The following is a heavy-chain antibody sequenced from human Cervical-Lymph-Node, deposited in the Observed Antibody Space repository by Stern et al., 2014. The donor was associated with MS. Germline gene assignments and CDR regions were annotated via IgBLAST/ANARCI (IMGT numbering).Heavy chain of an antibody. CDR2: FDPEHGET. D-gene: IGHD2-21*02. J-gene: IGHJ6*02. CDR1: GYTLGEIS. V-gene: IGHV1-24*01. Sequence: QVQLGQSVAEVKKPGASVKVSCKFSGYTLGEISMHWARQAPGKGLEWMGGFDPEHGETRYAQKFQGRVTMAEDRSTDTAYMELSSLRSEDTAVYYCATHRGRVTYYYGMDVWGQGTTVTVSS. CDR3: ATHRGRVTYYYGMDV.